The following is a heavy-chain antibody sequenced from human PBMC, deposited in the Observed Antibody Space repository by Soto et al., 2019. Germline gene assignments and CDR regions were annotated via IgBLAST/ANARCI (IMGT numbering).Heavy chain of an antibody. D-gene: IGHD3-3*01. J-gene: IGHJ4*02. CDR2: ISAYNGNT. CDR3: ARVLPDYDFWSGYYYFDY. Sequence: ASVKVSCKASGYTFTSYGISWVRQAPXQGLEWMGWISAYNGNTNYAQKLQGRVTMTTDTSTSTAYMELRSLRSDDTAVYYCARVLPDYDFWSGYYYFDYWGQGTLVTVSS. V-gene: IGHV1-18*01. CDR1: GYTFTSYG.